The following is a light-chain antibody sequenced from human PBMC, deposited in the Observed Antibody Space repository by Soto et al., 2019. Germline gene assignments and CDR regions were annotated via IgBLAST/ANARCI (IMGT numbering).Light chain of an antibody. CDR1: SSDVGGYNY. V-gene: IGLV2-14*01. CDR2: DVS. CDR3: RSYTSSSTLYV. Sequence: QSVLTQPASVSGSPGQSITISCTGTSSDVGGYNYVSWCQQHPGKAPKLMIYDVSNRPSGVSNRFSGSKSGNTASLTISGLQAEDEADYSCRSYTSSSTLYVFGTGTKVPVL. J-gene: IGLJ1*01.